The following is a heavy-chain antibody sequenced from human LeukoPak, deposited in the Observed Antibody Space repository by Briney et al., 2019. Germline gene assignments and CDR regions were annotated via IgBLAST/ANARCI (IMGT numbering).Heavy chain of an antibody. V-gene: IGHV4-31*03. CDR3: ARADYDSSGYYSPWFDP. CDR1: GGSISSGGYY. D-gene: IGHD3-22*01. CDR2: IYYSGST. Sequence: PLQTLSLTCTVSGGSISSGGYYWSWIRQHPGKGLEWIGYIYYSGSTYYNPSLKSRVTISVDTSKNQFSLKLSSVTAADTAVYYCARADYDSSGYYSPWFDPWGQGTLVTVSS. J-gene: IGHJ5*02.